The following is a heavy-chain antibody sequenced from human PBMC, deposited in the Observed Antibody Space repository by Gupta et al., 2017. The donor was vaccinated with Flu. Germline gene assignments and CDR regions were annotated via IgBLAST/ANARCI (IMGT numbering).Heavy chain of an antibody. Sequence: EVQLLESGGGLVQPGGSLRLSCRPSGFTFGSYAMSWVRQAPGKGLEWVSLISGNGGSTYYADSVQGRFIISRDNSNDTLYLQMNSLRAEDTAVYSCARLLHAFDFWGQGTMVTVSS. V-gene: IGHV3-23*01. CDR2: ISGNGGST. CDR3: ARLLHAFDF. CDR1: GFTFGSYA. D-gene: IGHD2-15*01. J-gene: IGHJ3*01.